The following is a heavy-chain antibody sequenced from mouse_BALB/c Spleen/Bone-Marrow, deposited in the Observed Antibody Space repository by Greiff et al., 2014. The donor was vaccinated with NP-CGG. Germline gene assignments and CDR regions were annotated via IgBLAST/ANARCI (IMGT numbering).Heavy chain of an antibody. J-gene: IGHJ2*01. CDR1: GISITTGNFR. CDR3: ARDYRYFDY. D-gene: IGHD2-14*01. V-gene: IGHV3-5*02. CDR2: IYYSGTI. Sequence: VQLQQSGPGLVKPSQTVSLTCTVTGISITTGNFRWSWIRQFPGNKLEWIGYIYYSGTITYNPSLTSRTTITRDTSKNQFFLEMNSLTAEDTATYYCARDYRYFDYWGQGTTLTVSS.